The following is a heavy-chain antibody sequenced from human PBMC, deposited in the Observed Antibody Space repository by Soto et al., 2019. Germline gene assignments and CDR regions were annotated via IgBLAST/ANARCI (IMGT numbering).Heavy chain of an antibody. CDR3: ARRGYCSGGSCFSASFDV. CDR2: IYPGDSDA. V-gene: IGHV5-51*01. CDR1: GYSFTSYW. J-gene: IGHJ3*01. Sequence: GESLKISCXGSGYSFTSYWTGWVRQMPGKGLEWMGIIYPGDSDARYSPSFQGQVTISADKSISTAYLQWSSLKASDTAMYYCARRGYCSGGSCFSASFDVWGQGTMVTVSS. D-gene: IGHD2-15*01.